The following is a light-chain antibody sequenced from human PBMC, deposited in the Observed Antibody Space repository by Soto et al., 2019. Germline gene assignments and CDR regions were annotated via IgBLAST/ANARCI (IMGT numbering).Light chain of an antibody. CDR1: QSINSY. Sequence: DIQMTQSPSSLSASVGDRVTITCRARQSINSYLNWYQQKPGKAPKLLIYTASNLQGGVPSRFSGSGSGTSYTLTVSSLQLEDFATYYCQQSYSMPLTFGGGTKVEIK. CDR3: QQSYSMPLT. V-gene: IGKV1-39*01. CDR2: TAS. J-gene: IGKJ4*01.